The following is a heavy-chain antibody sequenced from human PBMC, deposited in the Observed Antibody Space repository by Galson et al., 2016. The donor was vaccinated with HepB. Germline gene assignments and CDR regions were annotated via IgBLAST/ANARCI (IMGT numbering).Heavy chain of an antibody. Sequence: TLSLTCNVSGGSITSGGHYWTWIRQHPEKGLEWMGNIFHLGNTYYNPSLGSRVSLSVDTSKSQFSLTLTSVTAADTAMYYCARYLQGVLPGPQWHAFDIWGQGKMVTVSS. CDR3: ARYLQGVLPGPQWHAFDI. CDR2: IFHLGNT. CDR1: GGSITSGGHY. D-gene: IGHD2/OR15-2a*01. V-gene: IGHV4-31*03. J-gene: IGHJ3*02.